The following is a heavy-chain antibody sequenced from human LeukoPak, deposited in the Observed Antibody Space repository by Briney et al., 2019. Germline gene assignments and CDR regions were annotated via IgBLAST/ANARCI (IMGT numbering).Heavy chain of an antibody. CDR1: GFTFSGYW. J-gene: IGHJ4*02. V-gene: IGHV3-7*01. CDR3: AREIHVRWYDILTGFDY. CDR2: IKQDGSEK. D-gene: IGHD3-9*01. Sequence: PGGSLRLSCAASGFTFSGYWMSWVRQAPGKGLEWVANIKQDGSEKYYVDSVKGRFTISRDNAKNSLYLQMNSLRAEDTAVHYCAREIHVRWYDILTGFDYWGQGTLVTVSS.